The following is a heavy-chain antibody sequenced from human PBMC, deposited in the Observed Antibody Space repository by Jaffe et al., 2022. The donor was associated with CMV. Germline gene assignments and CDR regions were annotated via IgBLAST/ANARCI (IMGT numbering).Heavy chain of an antibody. Sequence: QVQLQQWGAGLLKPSETLSLTCAVYGGSFSGYYWSWIRQPPGKGLEWIGEINHSGSTNYNPSLKSRVTISVDTSKNQFSLKLSSVTAADTAVYYCARGGYCSGGSCYQTLWVYYYGMDVWGQGTTVTVSS. CDR3: ARGGYCSGGSCYQTLWVYYYGMDV. J-gene: IGHJ6*02. CDR1: GGSFSGYY. CDR2: INHSGST. D-gene: IGHD2-15*01. V-gene: IGHV4-34*01.